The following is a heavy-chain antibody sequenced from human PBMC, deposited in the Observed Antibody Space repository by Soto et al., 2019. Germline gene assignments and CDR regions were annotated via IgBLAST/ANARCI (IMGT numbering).Heavy chain of an antibody. D-gene: IGHD3-16*01. CDR2: ITWNGGNS. CDR3: ARETLSYGSALDV. V-gene: IGHV3-43*01. J-gene: IGHJ6*02. CDR1: GFRFDDYN. Sequence: GGSLRLSCAASGFRFDDYNIHWVRQASGKGLEWVSLITWNGGNSYYADSVKGRFTISRDGTTESVSLQMTSLKREDTGLYFCARETLSYGSALDVWGQGTTVTVYS.